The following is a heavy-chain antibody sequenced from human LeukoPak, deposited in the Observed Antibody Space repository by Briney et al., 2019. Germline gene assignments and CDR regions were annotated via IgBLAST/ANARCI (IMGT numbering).Heavy chain of an antibody. CDR2: VYYISNT. D-gene: IGHD1-26*01. CDR3: ARTQSQSGSYRYYFGY. Sequence: SETLSLPCTVSGASVGSAGYYWSWIRQPPGGGLEWIGYVYYISNTNYNPSLKSRVTMSVNPSENQFSLKLNSVTAADTAMYYCARTQSQSGSYRYYFGYWGQGTLVTVSS. J-gene: IGHJ4*02. V-gene: IGHV4-61*08. CDR1: GASVGSAGYY.